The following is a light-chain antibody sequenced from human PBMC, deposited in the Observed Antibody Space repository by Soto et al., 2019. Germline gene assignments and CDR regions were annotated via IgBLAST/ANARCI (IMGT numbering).Light chain of an antibody. V-gene: IGKV3-15*01. CDR2: GAS. J-gene: IGKJ5*01. CDR3: QQYNNWPPIT. CDR1: QSVSSN. Sequence: EIVMTQSPATLSVSPGERATLSCRASQSVSSNLVWYQQKPGTAPMLLIDGASTRVTGIPARFSGSGSGTDFTLTISSLQAEDVAAYYYQQYNNWPPITFGQGTRLEIK.